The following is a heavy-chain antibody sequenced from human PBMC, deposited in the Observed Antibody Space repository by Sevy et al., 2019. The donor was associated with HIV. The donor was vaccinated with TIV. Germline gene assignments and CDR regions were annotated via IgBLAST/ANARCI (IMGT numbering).Heavy chain of an antibody. D-gene: IGHD1-26*01. Sequence: GGSLRLSCAASGFTSSSHAMHWVRQAPGKGLDWVAVISSDGNSQYSADSVKGRFTISRDNSKNTLYLQMDSLRVEDTAVYYCARDLISGSYSQSLDYWGQGTLVTVSS. CDR1: GFTSSSHA. CDR3: ARDLISGSYSQSLDY. V-gene: IGHV3-30*04. J-gene: IGHJ4*02. CDR2: ISSDGNSQ.